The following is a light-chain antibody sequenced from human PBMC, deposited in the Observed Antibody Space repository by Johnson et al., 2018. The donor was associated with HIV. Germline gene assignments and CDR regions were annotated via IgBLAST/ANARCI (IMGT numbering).Light chain of an antibody. J-gene: IGLJ1*01. Sequence: QSVLTQPPSVSAAPGQRVTISCSGSSSNIGNNYVSWYQHLPGTAPKLLIYDNNKRPSGIPDRFSGSKSGTSATLGITGLQTGDEADYYCGTWDSNLSVYVFGTGTKVSFL. V-gene: IGLV1-51*01. CDR1: SSNIGNNY. CDR2: DNN. CDR3: GTWDSNLSVYV.